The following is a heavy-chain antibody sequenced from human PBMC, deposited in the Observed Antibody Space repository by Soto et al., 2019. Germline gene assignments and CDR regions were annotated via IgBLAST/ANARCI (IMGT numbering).Heavy chain of an antibody. CDR3: ARDTVVLLLWCGDNYGMDD. CDR2: ISAYNGNT. J-gene: IGHJ6*02. Sequence: GASVKVSCKASGYTFTSYGISWVRQAPGQGLEWMGWISAYNGNTNYAQKLQGRVTMTTDTSTSTAYMELRSLRSDDTAVYYCARDTVVLLLWCGDNYGMDDWGQGTTVTVSS. V-gene: IGHV1-18*01. CDR1: GYTFTSYG. D-gene: IGHD3-10*01.